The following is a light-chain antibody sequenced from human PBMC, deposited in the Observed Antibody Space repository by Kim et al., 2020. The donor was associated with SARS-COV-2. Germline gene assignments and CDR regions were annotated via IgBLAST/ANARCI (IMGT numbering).Light chain of an antibody. CDR1: SLRSYY. J-gene: IGLJ2*01. CDR3: NSRDSNDNVV. CDR2: GKN. V-gene: IGLV3-19*01. Sequence: SSELTQDPAVSVALGQTVRTTCQGDSLRSYYATWYQQKPGQAPILVIYGKNNRPSGIPDRFSGSSSGNTASLPITGTQAGDEADYYCNSRDSNDNVVFGGGTQLTVL.